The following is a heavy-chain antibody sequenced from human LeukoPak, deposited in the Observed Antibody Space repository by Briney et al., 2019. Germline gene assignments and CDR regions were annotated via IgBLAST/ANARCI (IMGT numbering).Heavy chain of an antibody. D-gene: IGHD2-2*02. CDR1: GFTFSSYS. Sequence: GGSLRLSCAASGFTFSSYSMNWVRQAPGKGLEWVSYISSSSSTIYYADSVKGRFTISRDNAKNSLYLQMNSLRAEDTAVYFCARGGEYCSSTSCYTAFDPWGQGTLVTVSS. J-gene: IGHJ5*02. CDR3: ARGGEYCSSTSCYTAFDP. V-gene: IGHV3-48*04. CDR2: ISSSSSTI.